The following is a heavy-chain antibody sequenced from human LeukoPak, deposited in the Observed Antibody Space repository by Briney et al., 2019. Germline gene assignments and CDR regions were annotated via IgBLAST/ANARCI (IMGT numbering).Heavy chain of an antibody. CDR2: ISYSGST. J-gene: IGHJ4*02. CDR3: ARVTTGTVDY. CDR1: GGSFSGYH. V-gene: IGHV4-59*01. D-gene: IGHD1-1*01. Sequence: SETLSLTCAVYGGSFSGYHWGWIRQPPGKGLEWIGYISYSGSTNYHPSLKSRVTISVDMSKNQFSLKLNFVTAADTAVYYCARVTTGTVDYWGQGTLVTVSS.